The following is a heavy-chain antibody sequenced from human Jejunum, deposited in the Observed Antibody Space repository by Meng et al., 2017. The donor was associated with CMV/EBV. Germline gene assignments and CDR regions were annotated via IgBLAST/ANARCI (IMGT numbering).Heavy chain of an antibody. J-gene: IGHJ6*02. Sequence: SGLTFGSSWMNWVRQVPGKGLEWVANIKQDGGEKYYVESVKGRFTISRNNAKNSLFLQMDGRRAEDTAVYYCARQKCGGDCDMDVWGQGTTVTVSS. V-gene: IGHV3-7*01. CDR1: GLTFGSSW. CDR3: ARQKCGGDCDMDV. D-gene: IGHD2-21*01. CDR2: IKQDGGEK.